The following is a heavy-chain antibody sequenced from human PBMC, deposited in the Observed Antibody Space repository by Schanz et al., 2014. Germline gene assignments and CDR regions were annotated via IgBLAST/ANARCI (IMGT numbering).Heavy chain of an antibody. V-gene: IGHV3-21*01. CDR3: VVALAGNAFDI. CDR2: ISSSSDFE. Sequence: EVELVESGGGLVQPGESLRLSCAASGFTFNTHSMDWVRQAPGKGPEWVSCISSSSDFESYVDSVRGRFTISRDNAKNSLYLQMNSLRADDTAVYYCVVALAGNAFDIWGQGTMVTVSS. J-gene: IGHJ3*02. D-gene: IGHD1-1*01. CDR1: GFTFNTHS.